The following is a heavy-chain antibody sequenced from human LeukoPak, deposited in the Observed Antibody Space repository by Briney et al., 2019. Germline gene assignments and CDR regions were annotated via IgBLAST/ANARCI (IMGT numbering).Heavy chain of an antibody. Sequence: PGGSLKLSCAASGFTFSGSAIHWVRQAPGKGLEWVANIKQDGSEKYYVDSVKGRFTISRDNAKNSLYLQMNSLRAEDTAVYYCARDSDVPFDYWGQGTLVTVSS. CDR2: IKQDGSEK. CDR1: GFTFSGSA. D-gene: IGHD3-16*01. V-gene: IGHV3-7*01. CDR3: ARDSDVPFDY. J-gene: IGHJ4*02.